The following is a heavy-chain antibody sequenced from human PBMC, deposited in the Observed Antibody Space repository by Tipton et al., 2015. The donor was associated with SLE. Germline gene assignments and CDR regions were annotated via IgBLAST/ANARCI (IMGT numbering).Heavy chain of an antibody. Sequence: SLRLSCAASGFTFSNYEMNWVRQAPGKGLEWVSYISSGGRTTYYADSVKGRFTISRDNAKNSLYLQMNSLRAEDTAVYYCARRGNQRDYWDQGTLVTISS. CDR1: GFTFSNYE. CDR2: ISSGGRTT. J-gene: IGHJ4*02. CDR3: ARRGNQRDY. V-gene: IGHV3-48*03. D-gene: IGHD3-10*01.